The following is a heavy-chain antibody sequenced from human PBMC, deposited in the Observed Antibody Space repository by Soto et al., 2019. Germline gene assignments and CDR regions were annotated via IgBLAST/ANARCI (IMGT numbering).Heavy chain of an antibody. Sequence: EVQLVESGGGLVQPGGSLRLSCAATGFTFSTYWVHWVRQAPGKGLVWVSRINSDGSTTNYADSVKGRFTISRDNAKNTLYLLMNSLRAEDTAVYYCARGGGNSDWYSAFDIWGQGTMVTVSS. CDR1: GFTFSTYW. D-gene: IGHD6-19*01. CDR3: ARGGGNSDWYSAFDI. CDR2: INSDGSTT. V-gene: IGHV3-74*01. J-gene: IGHJ3*02.